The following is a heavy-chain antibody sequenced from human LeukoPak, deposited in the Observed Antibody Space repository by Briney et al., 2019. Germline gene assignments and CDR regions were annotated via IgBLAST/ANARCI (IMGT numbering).Heavy chain of an antibody. CDR3: ARESSGSYGQFDI. D-gene: IGHD1-26*01. V-gene: IGHV4-61*01. Sequence: SETLSLTCTVSGVSVSSGSYYWSWIRQPPGKGLEWIGYIYYSGSTNYNPSLKSRVTISVDTSKNQFSLKLSSVTAADTAVYYCARESSGSYGQFDIWGQGTMVAVS. CDR2: IYYSGST. J-gene: IGHJ3*02. CDR1: GVSVSSGSYY.